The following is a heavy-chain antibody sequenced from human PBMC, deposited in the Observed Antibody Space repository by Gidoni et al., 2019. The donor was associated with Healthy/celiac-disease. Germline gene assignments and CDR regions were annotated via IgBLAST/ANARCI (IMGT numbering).Heavy chain of an antibody. CDR3: ASSGSYYYGVDV. CDR1: GFTFDDYT. J-gene: IGHJ6*02. V-gene: IGHV3-43*01. CDR2: ISWDGGSA. D-gene: IGHD1-26*01. Sequence: EVRLVESGGVVVQPGGSLRLSCAASGFTFDDYTMHRVRQAPGKGLEWVSLISWDGGSAYYADSVKGRFTISRDNSKNSLYLQMSSLRTEDTALYYCASSGSYYYGVDVWGQGTTVTVSS.